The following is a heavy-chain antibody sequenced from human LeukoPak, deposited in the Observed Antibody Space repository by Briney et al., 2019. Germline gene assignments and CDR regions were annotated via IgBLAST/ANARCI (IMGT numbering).Heavy chain of an antibody. CDR1: GFTFSSYS. Sequence: GGSLRLSCAASGFTFSSYSMNWVRQAPGKGLEWVSSISSSSSYIYYADSVRGRFTISRDNAKNSLYLQMNSLRAEDTAVYYCARYFYSSSSFDIWGQGTMVTVSS. CDR3: ARYFYSSSSFDI. V-gene: IGHV3-21*01. CDR2: ISSSSSYI. D-gene: IGHD6-13*01. J-gene: IGHJ3*02.